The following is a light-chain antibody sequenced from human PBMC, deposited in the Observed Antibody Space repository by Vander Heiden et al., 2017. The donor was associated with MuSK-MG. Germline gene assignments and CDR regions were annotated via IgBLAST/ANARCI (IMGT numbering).Light chain of an antibody. Sequence: EIVMTQSPATLSMSPGERATLSCRASQSVSSNLAWYQQKPGQAPRLLIYGASIRATGISARFSGSGSGTEVTLTISSLQSEDFAVYYCQQDNNWPWTFGQGTKVEIK. J-gene: IGKJ1*01. V-gene: IGKV3-15*01. CDR1: QSVSSN. CDR3: QQDNNWPWT. CDR2: GAS.